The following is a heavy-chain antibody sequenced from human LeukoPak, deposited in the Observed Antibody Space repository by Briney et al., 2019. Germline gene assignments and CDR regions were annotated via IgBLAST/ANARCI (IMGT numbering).Heavy chain of an antibody. D-gene: IGHD3-10*01. Sequence: ASVTVSCTASGYTFTSYGISWVRQAPGQGLEWMGWISAYNGNTNYAQKLQGRVTMTTDTSTSTAYMELRSLRSDDTAVYYCARDLIGGVRGVITYYFDYWGQGTLVTVSS. CDR1: GYTFTSYG. CDR3: ARDLIGGVRGVITYYFDY. V-gene: IGHV1-18*01. CDR2: ISAYNGNT. J-gene: IGHJ4*02.